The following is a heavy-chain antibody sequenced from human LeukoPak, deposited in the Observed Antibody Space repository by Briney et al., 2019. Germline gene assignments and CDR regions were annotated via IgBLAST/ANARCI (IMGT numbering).Heavy chain of an antibody. CDR3: AQKSSSWTNFDY. J-gene: IGHJ4*02. CDR1: GYTLTELS. V-gene: IGHV1-24*01. D-gene: IGHD6-13*01. Sequence: ASVKVSCKASGYTLTELSMHWVRQAPGKGLEWMGGFDPEDGETIYAQKFQGRVTMTEDTSTDTAYMELSSLRSEDTAVYYCAQKSSSWTNFDYWGQGTLVTVSS. CDR2: FDPEDGET.